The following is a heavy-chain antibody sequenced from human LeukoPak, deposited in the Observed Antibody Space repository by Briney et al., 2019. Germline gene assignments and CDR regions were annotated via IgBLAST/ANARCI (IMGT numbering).Heavy chain of an antibody. D-gene: IGHD1-1*01. CDR1: GGSISSYY. V-gene: IGHV4-59*01. Sequence: SETLSLTCTVSGGSISSYYWSWIRQPPGKGLEWIGYIYYSGSTNYNPSLKSRVTISVDTSKNQFSLKLSSVTAADTAVYYCARGENGLNFDYWGQGTLVTVSS. J-gene: IGHJ4*02. CDR3: ARGENGLNFDY. CDR2: IYYSGST.